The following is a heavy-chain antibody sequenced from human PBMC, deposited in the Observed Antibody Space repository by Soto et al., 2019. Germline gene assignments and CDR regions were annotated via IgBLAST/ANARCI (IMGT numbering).Heavy chain of an antibody. CDR1: GFTFSQSA. Sequence: EVQLLQSGGGFVQPGESLRLSCAASGFTFSQSALSWFRQAPGRGLDWVSSLSGGGSTTDYADSVKGRFTISRDSSKNSVHLEMNSLRAEDTAGYYCSKGPEFDSLTGCDYWGQGGLVTVSS. D-gene: IGHD3-9*01. V-gene: IGHV3-23*01. J-gene: IGHJ4*02. CDR2: LSGGGSTT. CDR3: SKGPEFDSLTGCDY.